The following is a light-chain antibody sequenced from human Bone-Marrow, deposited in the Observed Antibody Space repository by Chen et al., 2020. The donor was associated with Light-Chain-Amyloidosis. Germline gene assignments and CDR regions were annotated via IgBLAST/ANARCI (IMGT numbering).Light chain of an antibody. CDR3: SSFTSSSSYV. CDR2: AVS. CDR1: SGDVGTYNY. Sequence: QSALTQPASVSGYPGQAITISCTGTSGDVGTYNYVSWYQQHPGKAPKVMIYAVSNRPSGVSNRFSGSKSGNTASLTISGLQAEDEADYYCSSFTSSSSYVFGPGTKVTVL. V-gene: IGLV2-14*01. J-gene: IGLJ1*01.